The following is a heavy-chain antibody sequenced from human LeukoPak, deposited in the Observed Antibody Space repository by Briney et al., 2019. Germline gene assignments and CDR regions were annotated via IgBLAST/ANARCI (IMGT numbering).Heavy chain of an antibody. CDR3: ARYDYYGSGSPDY. CDR2: IYYSGST. J-gene: IGHJ4*01. Sequence: KPSETLSLTCIVSGGSISTTSYYWGWIRQPPGKGLEWIGSIYYSGSTYYTPSLKSRVTISVDTSKNQFSLKLTSVTAADTAVYYCARYDYYGSGSPDYWGQGTLVTVSS. CDR1: GGSISTTSYY. V-gene: IGHV4-39*01. D-gene: IGHD3-10*01.